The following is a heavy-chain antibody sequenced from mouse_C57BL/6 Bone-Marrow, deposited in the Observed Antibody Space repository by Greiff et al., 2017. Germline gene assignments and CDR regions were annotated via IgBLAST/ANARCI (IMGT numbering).Heavy chain of an antibody. D-gene: IGHD4-1*01. J-gene: IGHJ2*01. CDR3: ARSGPLGRSFDY. CDR1: GYTFTSYW. V-gene: IGHV1-55*01. CDR2: IYPTSGRT. Sequence: QVQLQQPGAELVKPGASVKMSCKASGYTFTSYWITWVKQRPGQGLEWIGDIYPTSGRTNYNEKFKSKTILTVDPSSNTAYMQLSSLTSEDSAVFCCARSGPLGRSFDYWGQGTTLTVSS.